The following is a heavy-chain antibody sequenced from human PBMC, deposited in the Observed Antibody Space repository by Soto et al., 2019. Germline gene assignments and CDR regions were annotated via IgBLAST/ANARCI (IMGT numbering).Heavy chain of an antibody. CDR2: IYSNGDT. D-gene: IGHD2-8*01. CDR1: GFSVGSNY. Sequence: EVQLVETGGGLIQPGGSLRLSCAASGFSVGSNYMTWVRQSPGKGLEWVSLIYSNGDTDYADPVKGRFSISRDNFKNTRYLQMNNLRAEDTAVYHCARKSDSSPVPEADGVWGRGTLVTVSS. V-gene: IGHV3-53*02. J-gene: IGHJ4*02. CDR3: ARKSDSSPVPEADGV.